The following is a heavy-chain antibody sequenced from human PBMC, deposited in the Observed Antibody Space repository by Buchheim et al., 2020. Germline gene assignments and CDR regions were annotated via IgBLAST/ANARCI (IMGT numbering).Heavy chain of an antibody. J-gene: IGHJ5*02. Sequence: QLQLQESGPGLVKPSETLSLTCTVSDGSISSSSYYWGWIRQPPGKGLEWIGSIFYSGSTYYNPSLKSRVTISVATSKNQFSLKLSSVTAADTAVFYCARMVTANSWFDPWGQGTL. CDR1: DGSISSSSYY. CDR3: ARMVTANSWFDP. D-gene: IGHD2-21*02. V-gene: IGHV4-39*01. CDR2: IFYSGST.